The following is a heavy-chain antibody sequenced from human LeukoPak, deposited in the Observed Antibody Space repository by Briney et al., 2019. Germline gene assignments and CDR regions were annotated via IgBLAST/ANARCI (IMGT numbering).Heavy chain of an antibody. V-gene: IGHV4-30-2*01. Sequence: PSQTLSLTCTVSGGSISSGGYYWSWIRQPPGKGLEWIGYIYHSGSTYYNPSLKSRVTISVDRSKNQFSLKLSSVTAADTAVYYCARVWKDIGERVVDYWGQGTLVTVSS. J-gene: IGHJ4*02. CDR2: IYHSGST. D-gene: IGHD5-12*01. CDR1: GGSISSGGYY. CDR3: ARVWKDIGERVVDY.